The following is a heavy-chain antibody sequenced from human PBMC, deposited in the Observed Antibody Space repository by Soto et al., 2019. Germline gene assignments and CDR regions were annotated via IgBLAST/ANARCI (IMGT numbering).Heavy chain of an antibody. D-gene: IGHD2-15*01. V-gene: IGHV4-39*01. J-gene: IGHJ6*02. CDR1: GASISSYNY. CDR2: IFYSGST. Sequence: SETLSLTCNVSGASISSYNYWGWFRQPPGKGLEWIGSIFYSGSTYYNPSLKSRVTISVDTSKNQFSLKLSSVPAADTAVYYCARHLTYCSAGSCYSDFPYYGMDVWGQGTTVT. CDR3: ARHLTYCSAGSCYSDFPYYGMDV.